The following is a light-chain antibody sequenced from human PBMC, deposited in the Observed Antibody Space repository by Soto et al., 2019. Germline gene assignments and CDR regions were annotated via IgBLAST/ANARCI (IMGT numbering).Light chain of an antibody. J-gene: IGLJ1*01. CDR3: SSYAGSNIYV. CDR2: EVS. V-gene: IGLV2-8*01. Sequence: QSVLTQPASVSGSPGQSITISCTGTDSDVGGYNYVSWYQQHPGKAPKLMIYEVSKRPSGVPDRFSGSKSGNTASLTVSGLQAEDEADYYCSSYAGSNIYVFGTGTKVTVL. CDR1: DSDVGGYNY.